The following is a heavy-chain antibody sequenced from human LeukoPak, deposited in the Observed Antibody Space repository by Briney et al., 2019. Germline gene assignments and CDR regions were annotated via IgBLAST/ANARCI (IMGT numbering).Heavy chain of an antibody. V-gene: IGHV4-31*03. D-gene: IGHD1/OR15-1a*01. CDR3: ARSIIGTRSKFDY. CDR2: IDYSGST. Sequence: PSQTLPLTCTVSGGSISSGGYYWSWIRQLPGKGLEWIGYIDYSGSTYYNPSLKSRVIMSVDTSKNQFSLKLSSVTAADTAVSSCARSIIGTRSKFDYWGQGTLVTVSS. CDR1: GGSISSGGYY. J-gene: IGHJ4*02.